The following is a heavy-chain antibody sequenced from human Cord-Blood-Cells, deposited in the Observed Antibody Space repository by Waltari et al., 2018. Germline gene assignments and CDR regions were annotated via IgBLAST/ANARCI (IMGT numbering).Heavy chain of an antibody. CDR3: ATGLYSSSSTDAFDI. V-gene: IGHV1-24*01. D-gene: IGHD6-6*01. CDR1: GYTPTELS. Sequence: QVQLVQSGAEVKKPGASVKVSCKVSGYTPTELSMHRVRPAPGKGLEWMGGFDPEDGETIYAQKFQGRVTMTEDTSTDTAYMELSSLRSEDTAVYYCATGLYSSSSTDAFDIWGQGTMVTVSS. J-gene: IGHJ3*02. CDR2: FDPEDGET.